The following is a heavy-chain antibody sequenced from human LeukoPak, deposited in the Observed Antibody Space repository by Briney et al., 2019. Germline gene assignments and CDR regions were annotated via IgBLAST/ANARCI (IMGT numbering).Heavy chain of an antibody. V-gene: IGHV3-23*01. D-gene: IGHD5-12*01. Sequence: PGGSLRLSCAASGFTFSSYAMSWDRQAPGKGLEWCSAISGSGGSIYYADSVKGGFTLSRDNSKNTLYLQMNSLRDEDTAVYYCAKIYGYERWGQGTLVTVSS. CDR2: ISGSGGSI. CDR3: AKIYGYER. J-gene: IGHJ5*02. CDR1: GFTFSSYA.